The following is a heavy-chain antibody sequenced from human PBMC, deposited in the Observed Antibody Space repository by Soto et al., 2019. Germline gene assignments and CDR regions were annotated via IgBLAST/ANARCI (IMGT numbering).Heavy chain of an antibody. CDR3: ARPESDYYYGMDV. CDR1: GGSISSSSYY. CDR2: IYYSGST. J-gene: IGHJ6*02. Sequence: QLQLQESGPGLVKPSETLSLTCTVSGGSISSSSYYWGWIRQPPGKGLEWIGSIYYSGSTYYNPSLKSRVTISVDTSKSQFSLKLSSVTAADTAVYYCARPESDYYYGMDVWGQGTTVTVSS. V-gene: IGHV4-39*01.